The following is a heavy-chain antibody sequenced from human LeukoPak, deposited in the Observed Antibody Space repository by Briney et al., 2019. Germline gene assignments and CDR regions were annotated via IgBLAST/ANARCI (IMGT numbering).Heavy chain of an antibody. CDR1: GFTFSSYD. J-gene: IGHJ4*02. CDR2: ISGSGGST. CDR3: ARDTGSSYLSSFDF. V-gene: IGHV3-23*01. Sequence: GGSLRLSCAASGFTFSSYDMSWVRQAPGKGLEWVSAISGSGGSTYYADSVKGRFTISRDNSKNTLFLQMNSLRAEDTAVYFCARDTGSSYLSSFDFWGQGTLVTVSS. D-gene: IGHD6-6*01.